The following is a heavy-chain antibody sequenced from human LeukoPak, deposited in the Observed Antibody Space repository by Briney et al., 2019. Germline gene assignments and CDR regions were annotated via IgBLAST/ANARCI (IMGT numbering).Heavy chain of an antibody. CDR3: AKLPTVTKNYFDY. Sequence: GRSLRLSYAASGFTFSSYGMHWVRQAPGKGLEWVAVISYDGSNKYYADSVKGRFTISRDNSKNTLYLQMNSLRAEDTAVYYCAKLPTVTKNYFDYWGQGTLVTVSS. CDR1: GFTFSSYG. CDR2: ISYDGSNK. J-gene: IGHJ4*02. D-gene: IGHD4-17*01. V-gene: IGHV3-30*18.